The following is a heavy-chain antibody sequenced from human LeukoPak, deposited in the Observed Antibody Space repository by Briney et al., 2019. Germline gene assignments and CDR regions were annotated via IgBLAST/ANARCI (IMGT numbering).Heavy chain of an antibody. V-gene: IGHV4-31*03. D-gene: IGHD3-9*01. CDR1: GGSISSGGYY. CDR3: ARDGTNYDILTGYYYYYGMDV. Sequence: ASQTLSLTCTVSGGSISSGGYYWSWIRQHPGKGLEWIGYIYYSGSTYYNPSLKSRVTISVDTSKNQFSLKLSSVTAADTAAYYCARDGTNYDILTGYYYYYGMDVWGQGTTVTVSS. J-gene: IGHJ6*02. CDR2: IYYSGST.